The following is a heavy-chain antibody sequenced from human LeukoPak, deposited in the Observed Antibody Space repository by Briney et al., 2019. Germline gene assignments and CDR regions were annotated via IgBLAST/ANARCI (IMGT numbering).Heavy chain of an antibody. V-gene: IGHV3-30-3*01. CDR3: ARDLGLGRGWYGGDY. J-gene: IGHJ4*02. CDR1: GFTFSSYA. CDR2: ISNDGSNK. Sequence: GGSLRLSCAASGFTFSSYAMHWVRQAPGKGLEWAAIISNDGSNKYYADSVKGRFTLSRENSKYTVYLQMNSLRAEDTAVYYCARDLGLGRGWYGGDYWGQGTLVTVSS. D-gene: IGHD6-19*01.